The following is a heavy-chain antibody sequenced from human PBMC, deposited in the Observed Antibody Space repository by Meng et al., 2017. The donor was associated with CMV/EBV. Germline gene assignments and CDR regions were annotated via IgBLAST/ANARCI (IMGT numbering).Heavy chain of an antibody. V-gene: IGHV1-69*05. CDR2: IIPIFGTA. CDR1: GGTFSSYA. J-gene: IGHJ6*02. D-gene: IGHD1-1*01. CDR3: ARTQLTTRFYYYGMDV. Sequence: SVKVSCKASGGTFSSYAISWVRQAPGQGLEWMGGIIPIFGTAHYAQKFQGRVTITTDESTSTAYMELSSLRSEDTAVYYCARTQLTTRFYYYGMDVWGQGTTVTVSS.